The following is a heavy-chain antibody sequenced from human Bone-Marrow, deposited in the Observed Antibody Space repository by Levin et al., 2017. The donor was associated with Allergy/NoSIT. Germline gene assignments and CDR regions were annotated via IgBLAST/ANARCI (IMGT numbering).Heavy chain of an antibody. J-gene: IGHJ4*02. Sequence: SQTLSLTCAVSGYSISSGYYWGWIRQPPGKGLEWIGSIYHSGSTYYNPSLKSRVTISVDTSKNQFSLKLSSVTAADTAVYYCARAPPGSYWGQGTLVTVSS. CDR3: ARAPPGSY. CDR1: GYSISSGYY. V-gene: IGHV4-38-2*01. D-gene: IGHD1-26*01. CDR2: IYHSGST.